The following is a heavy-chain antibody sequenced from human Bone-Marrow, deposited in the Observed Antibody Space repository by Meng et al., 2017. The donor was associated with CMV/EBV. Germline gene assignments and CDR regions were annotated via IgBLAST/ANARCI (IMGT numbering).Heavy chain of an antibody. CDR1: GFTFSSYS. J-gene: IGHJ4*02. CDR3: ARLFYDYVWGSYPYYFDD. D-gene: IGHD3-16*01. Sequence: EVQLVESGGGLVKPGGSLRLSCASSGFTFSSYSMNWVRQAPGKGLEWVSSISSSSSYIYYADSVKGRFTISRDNAKNSLYLQMNSLRAEDTAVYYCARLFYDYVWGSYPYYFDDWGQGPLVTVDS. CDR2: ISSSSSYI. V-gene: IGHV3-21*01.